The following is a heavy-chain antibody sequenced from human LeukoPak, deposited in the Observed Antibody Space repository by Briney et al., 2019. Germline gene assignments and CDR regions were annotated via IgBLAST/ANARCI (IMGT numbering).Heavy chain of an antibody. CDR3: AKGADTMIVVVTHPLDY. CDR1: GFTFSSYG. CDR2: ISYDGSNK. D-gene: IGHD3-22*01. Sequence: GRSLRLSCAASGFTFSSYGMHWVRQAPGKGLEWVAVISYDGSNKYYADSVKGRFTISRDNSKNTPYLQMNSLRAEDTAVYFCAKGADTMIVVVTHPLDYWGQGTLVTVSS. V-gene: IGHV3-30*18. J-gene: IGHJ4*02.